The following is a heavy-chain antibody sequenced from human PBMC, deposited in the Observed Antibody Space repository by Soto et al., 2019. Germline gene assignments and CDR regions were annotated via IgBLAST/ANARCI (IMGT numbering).Heavy chain of an antibody. Sequence: SEQVSYRASRYTFRRYYIHWVRQAPGPGLEWMGWINPNGGGTNYAQKFQGRVTMTRDTSISTAYMELRSLRSADTAVYYCARRSETNGWNGFGADKYYFDFWGQGTLVTVSS. CDR3: ARRSETNGWNGFGADKYYFDF. D-gene: IGHD1-1*01. CDR2: INPNGGGT. J-gene: IGHJ4*02. CDR1: RYTFRRYY. V-gene: IGHV1-2*02.